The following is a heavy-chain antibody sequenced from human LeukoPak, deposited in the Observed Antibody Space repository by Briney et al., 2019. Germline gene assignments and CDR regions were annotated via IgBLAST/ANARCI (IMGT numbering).Heavy chain of an antibody. J-gene: IGHJ4*02. Sequence: ASVKVSCKASGYTFTGYYMHWVRQAPGQGLEWMGWINPNSGGTNYAQKFQGRVTMTRDTSISTAYMELSRLRSDDTAVYYCARDSSYGYSYYFDYRGQGTLVTVSS. CDR3: ARDSSYGYSYYFDY. D-gene: IGHD5-18*01. CDR1: GYTFTGYY. V-gene: IGHV1-2*02. CDR2: INPNSGGT.